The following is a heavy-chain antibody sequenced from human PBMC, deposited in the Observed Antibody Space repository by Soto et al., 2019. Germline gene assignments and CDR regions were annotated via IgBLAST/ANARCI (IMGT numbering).Heavy chain of an antibody. Sequence: QVQLVESGGGVVQPGRSLRLSCAASGFTFSSYAMHWVRQAPGKGLEWVAVISYDGSNKYYADSVKGRFTISRDNSKNTQYLQMNSLRAEDTAVYYCARAYYGDYYFDYWGQGTLVTVSS. V-gene: IGHV3-30-3*01. CDR3: ARAYYGDYYFDY. J-gene: IGHJ4*02. CDR1: GFTFSSYA. CDR2: ISYDGSNK. D-gene: IGHD4-17*01.